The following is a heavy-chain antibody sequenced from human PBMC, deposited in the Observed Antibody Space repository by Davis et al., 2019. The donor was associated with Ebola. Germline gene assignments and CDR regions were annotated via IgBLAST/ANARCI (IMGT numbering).Heavy chain of an antibody. CDR3: AKDTSNIWFDI. V-gene: IGHV3-30*02. J-gene: IGHJ3*02. D-gene: IGHD2-2*01. CDR1: GFTFSTYG. CDR2: IRYDGGNE. Sequence: GGSLRLSCAASGFTFSTYGMHWVRQAPGKGLEWVAFIRYDGGNEYYADSVKGRFTISRDNSKNTLYLQMNGLRVEDTAIYYCAKDTSNIWFDIWGQGTMVTVSS.